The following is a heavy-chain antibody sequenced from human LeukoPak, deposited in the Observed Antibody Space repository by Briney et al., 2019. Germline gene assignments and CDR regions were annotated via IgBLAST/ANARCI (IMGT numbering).Heavy chain of an antibody. D-gene: IGHD4-17*01. CDR3: ATSKDYGDHGFDD. V-gene: IGHV3-30-3*01. Sequence: PGRSLRLSCAASGFTFSSYAMHWVRQAPGKGLEWVAVISYDGSNKYYADSVKGRFTISRDNSKNTLYLQMNSLRAEDTAVYYCATSKDYGDHGFDDWGQGTLVTVSS. CDR2: ISYDGSNK. CDR1: GFTFSSYA. J-gene: IGHJ4*02.